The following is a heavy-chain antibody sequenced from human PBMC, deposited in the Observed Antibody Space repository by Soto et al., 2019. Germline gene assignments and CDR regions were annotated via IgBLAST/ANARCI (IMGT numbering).Heavy chain of an antibody. Sequence: QVQLVQSGAEVKKPGSSVKVSCKASGGTFNSYAISWVRQAPGQGLEFMGGTIPIFRTADYAQKFQGRVTITADESTSTAYMELSSLRSEDTAVYYCASQQLGPSYYYGMEVWGQGTTVTVSS. J-gene: IGHJ6*02. CDR3: ASQQLGPSYYYGMEV. V-gene: IGHV1-69*12. CDR2: TIPIFRTA. D-gene: IGHD6-6*01. CDR1: GGTFNSYA.